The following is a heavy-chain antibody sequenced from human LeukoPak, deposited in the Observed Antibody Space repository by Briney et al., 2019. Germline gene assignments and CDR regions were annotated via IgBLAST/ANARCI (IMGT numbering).Heavy chain of an antibody. Sequence: GGSLRLSCAASGFTFSSYAMRWVRQAPGKGLEWVSAISGSGGSTYYADSVKGRFTISRDNSKNTLYLQMNSLRAEDTAVYYCAKAGAPNCSGGSCYSSHYWGQGTLVTVSS. CDR3: AKAGAPNCSGGSCYSSHY. D-gene: IGHD2-15*01. V-gene: IGHV3-23*01. CDR1: GFTFSSYA. CDR2: ISGSGGST. J-gene: IGHJ4*02.